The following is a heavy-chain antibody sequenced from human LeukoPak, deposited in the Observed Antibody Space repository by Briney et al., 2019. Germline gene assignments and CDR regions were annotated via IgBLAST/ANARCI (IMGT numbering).Heavy chain of an antibody. CDR1: GGSISSSSYY. V-gene: IGHV4-39*07. CDR2: IYYSGST. J-gene: IGHJ4*02. Sequence: SETLSLTCTVSGGSISSSSYYWGWIRQPPGKGLEWIGSIYYSGSTYYNPSLKSRVTISVDTSKNQFSLKLSSVTAADTAVYYCASATSGYSPHGYWGQGTLVTVSS. CDR3: ASATSGYSPHGY. D-gene: IGHD3-22*01.